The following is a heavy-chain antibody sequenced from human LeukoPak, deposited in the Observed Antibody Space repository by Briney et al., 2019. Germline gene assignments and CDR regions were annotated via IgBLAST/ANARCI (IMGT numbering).Heavy chain of an antibody. J-gene: IGHJ4*02. V-gene: IGHV3-15*01. Sequence: GGSLRLSCAGSGFTFSDAWMSWVRRAPGQGREWIGRIKNKVDGGTTDYAAPVKGRFTISRDDSKNTAYLQMDSLKTDDTAVYYCTTRGGFGYWGQGTLVTVSS. CDR2: IKNKVDGGTT. D-gene: IGHD2-15*01. CDR1: GFTFSDAW. CDR3: TTRGGFGY.